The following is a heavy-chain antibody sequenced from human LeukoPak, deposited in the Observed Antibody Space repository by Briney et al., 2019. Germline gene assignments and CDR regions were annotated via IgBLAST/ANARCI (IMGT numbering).Heavy chain of an antibody. CDR3: ASEYGSGSYYNAAFDI. CDR1: GGTFSSYA. CDR2: IIPIFGTA. J-gene: IGHJ3*02. Sequence: GASVTVSCKASGGTFSSYAISWVRQAPGQGLEWIGGIIPIFGTANYAQKFQGRVTITADKSTSTAYMELSSLRSEDTAVYYCASEYGSGSYYNAAFDIWGQGTMVTVSS. D-gene: IGHD3-10*01. V-gene: IGHV1-69*06.